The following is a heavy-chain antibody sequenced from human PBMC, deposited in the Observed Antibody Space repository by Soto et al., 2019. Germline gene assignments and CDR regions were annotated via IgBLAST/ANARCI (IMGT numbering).Heavy chain of an antibody. Sequence: SVKVSCKASGGTFSSYAISWVRQAPGQGLEWMGGIIPIFGTANYAQKFQGRVTITADESTSTAYMELSSLRSEDTAVYYCARFNWKSGSPQDYWGQGTLVTVSS. CDR2: IIPIFGTA. CDR1: GGTFSSYA. J-gene: IGHJ4*02. V-gene: IGHV1-69*13. D-gene: IGHD1-20*01. CDR3: ARFNWKSGSPQDY.